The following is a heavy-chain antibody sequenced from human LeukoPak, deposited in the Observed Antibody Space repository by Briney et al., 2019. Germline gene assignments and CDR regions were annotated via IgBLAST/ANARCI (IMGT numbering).Heavy chain of an antibody. CDR1: EFTFSSYW. D-gene: IGHD4/OR15-4a*01. Sequence: GGSLRLSCAASEFTFSSYWMSWVHQAPGKGLEWVDSIKQDGSEKYYVDSVKGRVTISRDNAKNSLYLQMNSLRAEDTAVYYCARVFGAGYSDYWGQGTLVTVSS. CDR3: ARVFGAGYSDY. CDR2: IKQDGSEK. J-gene: IGHJ4*02. V-gene: IGHV3-7*01.